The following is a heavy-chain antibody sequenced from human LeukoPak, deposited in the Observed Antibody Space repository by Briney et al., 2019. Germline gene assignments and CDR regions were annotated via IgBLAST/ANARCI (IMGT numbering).Heavy chain of an antibody. CDR1: GYTFTSYG. Sequence: ASVKVSCKASGYTFTSYGISWVRQAPGQGLEWMGWISAYNGNTNYAQKLQGRVTMTTDTSTSTAYMELRSLRSDDTAVYYCARGRVYCSSTSCHGGHDAFDIWGQGTMVTVSS. CDR2: ISAYNGNT. CDR3: ARGRVYCSSTSCHGGHDAFDI. J-gene: IGHJ3*02. V-gene: IGHV1-18*01. D-gene: IGHD2-2*01.